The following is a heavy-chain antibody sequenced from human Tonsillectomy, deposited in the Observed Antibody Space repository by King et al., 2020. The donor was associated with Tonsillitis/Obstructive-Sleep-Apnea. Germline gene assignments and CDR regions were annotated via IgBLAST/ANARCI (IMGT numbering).Heavy chain of an antibody. J-gene: IGHJ4*02. CDR3: TRDALDFWSGYYNDY. V-gene: IGHV3-49*05. D-gene: IGHD3-3*01. CDR2: IRSKAYGGTT. Sequence: VQLVQSGGGLVKPGRSLRLSCTASGFTFGEYAMSWFLQAPGKGLEWVGFIRSKAYGGTTEYAASVKGRFTISRDDSKSIAYLQMNSLKTEDTAVYYCTRDALDFWSGYYNDYWGQGTLVTVSS. CDR1: GFTFGEYA.